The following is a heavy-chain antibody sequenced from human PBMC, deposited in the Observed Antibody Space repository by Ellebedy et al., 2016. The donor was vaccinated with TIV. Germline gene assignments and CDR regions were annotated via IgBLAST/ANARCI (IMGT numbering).Heavy chain of an antibody. CDR3: ARMRDALADEVDC. D-gene: IGHD6-19*01. V-gene: IGHV5-51*01. J-gene: IGHJ4*02. CDR1: GYSFTNHW. CDR2: VYPGDSDT. Sequence: GESLKISXRASGYSFTNHWIAWVRQMPGKGLEWMGFVYPGDSDTRYSPSFQGQVTISSDKSTNTAYLQWRSLKASDTAMYFCARMRDALADEVDCWGQGTLVTASS.